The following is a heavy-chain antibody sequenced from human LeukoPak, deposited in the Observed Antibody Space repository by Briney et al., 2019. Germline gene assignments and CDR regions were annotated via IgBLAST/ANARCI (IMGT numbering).Heavy chain of an antibody. J-gene: IGHJ4*02. CDR1: GFTLSSYS. Sequence: PGGSLTLSCAASGFTLSSYSMNWVRQAPGKGLEWVSYISSGRSDIYSTFCAGSVKGRFAISGDLSKNSLYQPVNRLSDGESAWYYCARATSRNFFDASGQGTLVTVSS. D-gene: IGHD3-16*01. CDR2: ISSGRSDI. V-gene: IGHV3-21*01. CDR3: ARATSRNFFDA.